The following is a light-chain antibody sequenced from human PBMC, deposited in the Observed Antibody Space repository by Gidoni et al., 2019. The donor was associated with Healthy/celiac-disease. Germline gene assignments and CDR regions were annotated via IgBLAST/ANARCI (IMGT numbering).Light chain of an antibody. CDR1: QSISRW. CDR3: QQYNSYPYT. CDR2: KAS. J-gene: IGKJ2*01. V-gene: IGKV1-5*03. Sequence: IQMIQSPSTLSASVGDRVTLAFRAGQSISRWLAWYQQIPGKAPKLLIYKASSLETGVPARFSGSGAGTEFTLTISSLKPDDFATYYCQQYNSYPYTFGQGTKLEIK.